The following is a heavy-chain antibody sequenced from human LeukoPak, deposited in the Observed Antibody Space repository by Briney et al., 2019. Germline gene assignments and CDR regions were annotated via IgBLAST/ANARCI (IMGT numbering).Heavy chain of an antibody. D-gene: IGHD3-22*01. J-gene: IGHJ4*02. Sequence: SETLSLTCTVSGGSISSYYWSWIRQPPGNGLEWIGYIYYSGSTNYNPSLKSRVTISVDTSKNQFSLKLSSVTAADTAVYYCARQLVVTAPFDYWGQGTLVTVSS. V-gene: IGHV4-59*08. CDR2: IYYSGST. CDR3: ARQLVVTAPFDY. CDR1: GGSISSYY.